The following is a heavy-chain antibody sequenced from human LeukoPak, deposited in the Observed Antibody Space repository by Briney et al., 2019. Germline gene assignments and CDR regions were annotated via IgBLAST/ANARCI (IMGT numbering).Heavy chain of an antibody. V-gene: IGHV4-61*01. CDR3: ARGTAMVTLDY. CDR1: GYSISSGYY. D-gene: IGHD5-18*01. J-gene: IGHJ4*02. CDR2: IYYSGST. Sequence: SETLSLTCTVSGYSISSGYYWGWIRQPPGKGLEWIGYIYYSGSTNYNPSLKSRVTISVDTSKNQFSLKLSSVTAADTAVYYCARGTAMVTLDYWGQGTLVTVSS.